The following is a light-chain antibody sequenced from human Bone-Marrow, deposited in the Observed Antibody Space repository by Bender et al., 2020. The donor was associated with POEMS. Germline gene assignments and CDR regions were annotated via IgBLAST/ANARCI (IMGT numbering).Light chain of an antibody. J-gene: IGLJ1*01. CDR3: AAWDDTLNAYV. V-gene: IGLV1-44*01. CDR1: SSNIGDNT. Sequence: QSVLTQPPSASGTPGQRVTISCSGSSSNIGDNTVNWYQQVPGTAPKLLLYRNNQWPSGVPDRFSGSKSGTSASLAISGLQSEDEADYYCAAWDDTLNAYVFGTGTKVTVL. CDR2: RNN.